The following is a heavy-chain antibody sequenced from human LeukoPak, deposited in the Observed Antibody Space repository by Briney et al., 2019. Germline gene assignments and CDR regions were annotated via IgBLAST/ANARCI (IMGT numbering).Heavy chain of an antibody. CDR1: GFTFSSYW. V-gene: IGHV3-7*03. D-gene: IGHD6-13*01. CDR2: IKQDGSEK. J-gene: IGHJ4*02. CDR3: GRSAAAGFFDY. Sequence: GGSLRLSCAASGFTFSSYWMSWVRQAPGRGLEWVANIKQDGSEKYYVDSVKGRFTISRDNAKNSLYMQMNSLRAEDMAVYYCGRSAAAGFFDYWGQGTLVTVSS.